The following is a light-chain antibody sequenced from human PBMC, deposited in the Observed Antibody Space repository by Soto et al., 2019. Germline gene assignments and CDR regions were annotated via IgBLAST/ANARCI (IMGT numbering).Light chain of an antibody. CDR1: QSIGDS. CDR3: LDFHRYSWT. CDR2: DVS. J-gene: IGKJ2*01. V-gene: IGKV1-5*01. Sequence: IQMTQSPSTLSASVGDRVTITCRASQSIGDSLAWYQQKPGKAPYLLISDVSSLERGVPSRFSGSGSGTEFTLTISSMQTHDVATFSSLDFHRYSWTFG.